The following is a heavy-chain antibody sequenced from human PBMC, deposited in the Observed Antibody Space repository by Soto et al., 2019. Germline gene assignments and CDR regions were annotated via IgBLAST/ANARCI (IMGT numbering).Heavy chain of an antibody. D-gene: IGHD3-3*01. CDR2: IYYSGST. Sequence: SETLSLTCTVSGGSISSYYWSWIRQPPGKGLEWIGYIYYSGSTNYNPSLKSRVTISVDTSKNQFSLKLSSVTAADTAVCYCARDKAYYDFWSGYSNYYYYYGMDVWGQGTTVTVSS. CDR3: ARDKAYYDFWSGYSNYYYYYGMDV. V-gene: IGHV4-59*01. J-gene: IGHJ6*02. CDR1: GGSISSYY.